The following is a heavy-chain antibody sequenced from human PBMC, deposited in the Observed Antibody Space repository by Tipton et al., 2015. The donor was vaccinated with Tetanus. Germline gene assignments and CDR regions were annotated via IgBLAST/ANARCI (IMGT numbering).Heavy chain of an antibody. CDR2: IYPGDSDT. CDR1: TNSFNGYW. J-gene: IGHJ5*02. V-gene: IGHV5-51*01. CDR3: ARHGIKSSNTWFDP. D-gene: IGHD5-12*01. Sequence: QSGAEVKKPGESLKISCEGSTNSFNGYWIGWVRQMPGKGLEWMGIIYPGDSDTTYSPSFKGQVIISADKSLNTAYLQWSSLKASDTATYYCARHGIKSSNTWFDPWGQGTQVTVSS.